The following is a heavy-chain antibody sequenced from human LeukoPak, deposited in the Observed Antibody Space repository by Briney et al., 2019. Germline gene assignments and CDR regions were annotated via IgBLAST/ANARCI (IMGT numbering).Heavy chain of an antibody. CDR2: ISYDGSNK. J-gene: IGHJ4*02. Sequence: GGSLRLSCAASGFTFSSYGMHWVRQAPGKGLEWVAVISYDGSNKYYADSVKGRFTISRDNSKNTLYLQLNSLRAEDTAVYYCAKRGITIFPPDYWGQGTLVTVSS. CDR1: GFTFSSYG. CDR3: AKRGITIFPPDY. V-gene: IGHV3-30*18. D-gene: IGHD3-9*01.